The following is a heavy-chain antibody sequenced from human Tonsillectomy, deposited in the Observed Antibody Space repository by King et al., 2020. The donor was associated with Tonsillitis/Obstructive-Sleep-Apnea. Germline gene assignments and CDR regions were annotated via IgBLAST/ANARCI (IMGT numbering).Heavy chain of an antibody. D-gene: IGHD1-26*01. V-gene: IGHV1-2*02. CDR3: ARDLLNRALVYGMDV. CDR2: NXXXXGGX. Sequence: QLVQSGAEVKRPGASVKVSCKASGYTFTGYHIHWVRQAPGQGLEWMGXNXXXXGGXNYAQKFQGRVTMTRDTSISTAYMEVSRLRSDDTAVYYCARDLLNRALVYGMDVWGQGTTVTVSS. CDR1: GYTFTGYH. J-gene: IGHJ6*02.